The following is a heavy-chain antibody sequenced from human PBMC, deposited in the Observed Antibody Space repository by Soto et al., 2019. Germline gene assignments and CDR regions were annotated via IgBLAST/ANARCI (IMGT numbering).Heavy chain of an antibody. CDR3: ARDQGGGYCSGGSCYRFDY. CDR1: GGSFSGYY. CDR2: INHSGST. D-gene: IGHD2-15*01. V-gene: IGHV4-34*01. Sequence: QVQLQQWGAGLLKPSETLSLTCAVYGGSFSGYYWSWIRQPPGKGLEWIGEINHSGSTNYNPSLKSRGPIAVDTAKNQFSLKLSSVTAADTAVYYCARDQGGGYCSGGSCYRFDYWGQGTLVTVSS. J-gene: IGHJ4*02.